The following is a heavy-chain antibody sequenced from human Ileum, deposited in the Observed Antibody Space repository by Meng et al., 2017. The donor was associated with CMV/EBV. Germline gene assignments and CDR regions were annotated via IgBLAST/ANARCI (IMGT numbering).Heavy chain of an antibody. CDR1: GFTFSSYW. D-gene: IGHD3-10*01. CDR2: INSEGSST. V-gene: IGHV3-74*01. CDR3: ASGVMVRGAYGMDV. Sequence: GVLKISCAASGFTFSSYWMHWVRQAPGKGLVWVSRINSEGSSTSYADSVKGRFTISRDNAKNTLYLQMNSLRAEDTAVYYCASGVMVRGAYGMDVWGQGTTVTVSS. J-gene: IGHJ6*02.